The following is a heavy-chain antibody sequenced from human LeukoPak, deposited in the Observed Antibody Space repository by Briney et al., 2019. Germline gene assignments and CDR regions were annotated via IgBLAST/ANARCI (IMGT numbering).Heavy chain of an antibody. D-gene: IGHD3-10*01. CDR3: AWDYHGSGSRSY. CDR2: IIPIFGTA. V-gene: IGHV1-69*13. CDR1: GYTFTGYY. J-gene: IGHJ4*02. Sequence: SVKVSCKASGYTFTGYYMHWVRQAPGQGLEWMGGIIPIFGTANYAQKFQGRVTITADESTSTAYMELSSLRSEDTAVYYCAWDYHGSGSRSYWGQGTLVTVSS.